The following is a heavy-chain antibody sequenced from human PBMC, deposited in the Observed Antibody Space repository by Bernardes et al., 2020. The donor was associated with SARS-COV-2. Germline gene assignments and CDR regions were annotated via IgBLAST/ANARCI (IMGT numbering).Heavy chain of an antibody. CDR2: ISSSGSTI. D-gene: IGHD6-13*01. Sequence: GGSLRLSCAASGFTFSDYYMSWIRQALGKGLEWVSYISSSGSTIYYADSVKGRFTISRDNAKNSLYLQMNSLRAEDTAVYYCARDASSSWYSWFDPWGQGTLVTVSS. J-gene: IGHJ5*02. CDR3: ARDASSSWYSWFDP. V-gene: IGHV3-11*01. CDR1: GFTFSDYY.